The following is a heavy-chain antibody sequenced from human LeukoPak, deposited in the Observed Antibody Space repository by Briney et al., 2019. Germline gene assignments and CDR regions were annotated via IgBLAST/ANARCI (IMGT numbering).Heavy chain of an antibody. CDR1: GGTFSSYA. J-gene: IGHJ4*02. Sequence: GASVKVSCKASGGTFSSYAISWVRQAPGQGLEWMRGIIPIFGTANYAQKFQGRVTITADESTSTAYMELSSLRSEDTAVYYCARDGAAAGTYYFDYWGQGTLVTVSS. V-gene: IGHV1-69*13. CDR3: ARDGAAAGTYYFDY. CDR2: IIPIFGTA. D-gene: IGHD6-13*01.